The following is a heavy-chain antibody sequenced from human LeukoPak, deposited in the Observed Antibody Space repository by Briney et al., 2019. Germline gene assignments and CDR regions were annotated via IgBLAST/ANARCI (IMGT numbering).Heavy chain of an antibody. CDR3: AKDQVDTAMALPSV. D-gene: IGHD5-18*01. J-gene: IGHJ4*02. CDR2: IRYDGSNK. CDR1: GFTFSSYG. Sequence: PGGSLRLSCAASGFTFSSYGMLWVRQAPGKGLEWVAFIRYDGSNKYYADSAKGRFTISRDNSKNTLYLQMNSLRAEDTAVYYCAKDQVDTAMALPSVWGQGTLVTVSS. V-gene: IGHV3-30*02.